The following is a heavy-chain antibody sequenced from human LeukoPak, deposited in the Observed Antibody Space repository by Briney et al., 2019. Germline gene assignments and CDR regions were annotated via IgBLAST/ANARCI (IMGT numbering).Heavy chain of an antibody. V-gene: IGHV4-59*01. CDR2: IYYSGST. CDR1: GGSISSYF. CDR3: ARASEDYYYYYMDV. Sequence: SETLSLTCTVSGGSISSYFWSWIRQPLGKGLQWIGYIYYSGSTIYNPSLKSRVTISVDTSKNQFSLKLSSVTAADTAVYYCARASEDYYYYYMDVWGKGTTVTISS. J-gene: IGHJ6*03. D-gene: IGHD1-14*01.